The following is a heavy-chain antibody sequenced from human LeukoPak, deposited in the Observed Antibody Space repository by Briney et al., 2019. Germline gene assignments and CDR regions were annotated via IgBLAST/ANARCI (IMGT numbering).Heavy chain of an antibody. D-gene: IGHD2-2*02. Sequence: SETLSLTCAVYGGAFSGYYWSWIRQPPGKGLEWIGEINHSGSTNYNPSLKSRVTISVDTSKNQFSLKLSSVTAADTAVYYCARGDTAPRPGRYFDLWGRGTLVTVSS. J-gene: IGHJ2*01. CDR3: ARGDTAPRPGRYFDL. CDR1: GGAFSGYY. CDR2: INHSGST. V-gene: IGHV4-34*01.